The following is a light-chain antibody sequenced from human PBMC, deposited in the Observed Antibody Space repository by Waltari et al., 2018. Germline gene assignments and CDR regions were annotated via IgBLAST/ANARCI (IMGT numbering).Light chain of an antibody. Sequence: EIVLTQSPATLSLSSGERATLSCRASQSVDSALAWYQQKSGHAPRLLIYDSSKRATGIPARFSGSGSGTDFTLTISSLEPEDFAVYYCQQRTSWPPMYTFGQGTKLEIK. CDR3: QQRTSWPPMYT. J-gene: IGKJ2*01. CDR2: DSS. CDR1: QSVDSA. V-gene: IGKV3-11*01.